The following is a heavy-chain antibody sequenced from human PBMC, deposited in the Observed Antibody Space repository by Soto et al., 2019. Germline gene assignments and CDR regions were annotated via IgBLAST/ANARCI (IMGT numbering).Heavy chain of an antibody. CDR3: ARRIAVAGTVNWFDP. J-gene: IGHJ5*02. Sequence: ASVKLSCKASGYTFTSYGISWVRQAPGQGLEWMGWISAYNGNTNYAQKLQGRVTMTTDTSTSTAYMELRSLRSDDTAVYYCARRIAVAGTVNWFDPWGQGTLVTVSS. CDR2: ISAYNGNT. CDR1: GYTFTSYG. D-gene: IGHD6-19*01. V-gene: IGHV1-18*04.